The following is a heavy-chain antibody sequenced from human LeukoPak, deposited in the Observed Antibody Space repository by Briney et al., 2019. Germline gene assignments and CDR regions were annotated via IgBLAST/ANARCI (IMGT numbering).Heavy chain of an antibody. D-gene: IGHD3-22*01. V-gene: IGHV4-59*01. J-gene: IGHJ4*02. CDR2: IYYSGST. CDR3: AREDYDSSGSMGY. CDR1: GGSISSYY. Sequence: PSETLSLTCTVSGGSISSYYWSWIRQPPGKGLEWIGYIYYSGSTNYNPSLKSRVTISVDTSKNQFSLKLSSVTAADTAVYYCAREDYDSSGSMGYWGQGTLVTVSS.